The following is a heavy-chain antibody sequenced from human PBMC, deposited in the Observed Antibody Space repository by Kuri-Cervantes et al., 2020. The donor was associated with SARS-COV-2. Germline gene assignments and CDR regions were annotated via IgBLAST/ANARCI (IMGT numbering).Heavy chain of an antibody. CDR1: GFTFSSYS. CDR3: ASTTGTTLATDY. CDR2: ISSSSSYI. J-gene: IGHJ4*02. Sequence: GESLKISCAASGFTFSSYSMNWVRQAPGKGLEWVSSISSSSSYIYYADSVKGRFTISRDNAKNSLYLQMNSLRAEDTAVYYCASTTGTTLATDYWGQGTPVTVSS. V-gene: IGHV3-21*01. D-gene: IGHD1-1*01.